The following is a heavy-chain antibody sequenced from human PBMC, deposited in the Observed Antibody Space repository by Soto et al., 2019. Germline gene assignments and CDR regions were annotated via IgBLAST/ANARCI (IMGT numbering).Heavy chain of an antibody. V-gene: IGHV3-30-3*01. J-gene: IGHJ4*02. CDR3: ARGGGSYPYYFDY. D-gene: IGHD1-26*01. CDR2: ISFDGSNN. Sequence: QVQLVESGGGVVQPGRSLRLSCAASGFTFSSYAMHWVRQAPGKGLEWVAVISFDGSNNYYADSVKGLFTISRDNSKNTLYLQMHSLRAEDTAIYYCARGGGSYPYYFDYWGQGTLVTVSS. CDR1: GFTFSSYA.